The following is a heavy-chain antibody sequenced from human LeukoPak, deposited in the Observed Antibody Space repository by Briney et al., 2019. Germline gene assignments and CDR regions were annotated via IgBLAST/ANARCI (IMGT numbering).Heavy chain of an antibody. CDR1: GGSISSSSYY. D-gene: IGHD5-12*01. J-gene: IGHJ4*02. Sequence: NPSETLSLTCTVSGGSISSSSYYLGWIRQPPGKGLEWIGSIYYSGSTYYNPSLKSRVTISVDTPKNQFSLKLSSVTAADTAVYYCARRRATGYYFDYWGQGTLVTVSS. CDR2: IYYSGST. CDR3: ARRRATGYYFDY. V-gene: IGHV4-39*01.